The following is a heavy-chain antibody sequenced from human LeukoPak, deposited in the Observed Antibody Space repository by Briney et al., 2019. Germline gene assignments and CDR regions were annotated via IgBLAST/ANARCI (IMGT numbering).Heavy chain of an antibody. D-gene: IGHD4-17*01. J-gene: IGHJ3*02. CDR2: ISYDGSNK. Sequence: PGGSLRLSCAASGFTFSSYAMHWVRQAPGKGREWVAVISYDGSNKYYADSVKGRFTISRDNSKTTLYLQMNSLRAEDTAVYYCARALPCGDYDPEADGAFDIWGQGTMVTVSS. CDR3: ARALPCGDYDPEADGAFDI. CDR1: GFTFSSYA. V-gene: IGHV3-30-3*01.